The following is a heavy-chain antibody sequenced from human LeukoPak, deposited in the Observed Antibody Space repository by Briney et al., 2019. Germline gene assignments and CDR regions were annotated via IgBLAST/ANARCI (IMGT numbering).Heavy chain of an antibody. J-gene: IGHJ6*03. V-gene: IGHV6-1*01. CDR1: GDSVSNNSTA. CDR2: TYYRSKWYN. Sequence: SQTLSLTCAISGDSVSNNSTAWNWIRQSPSRGLEWLGRTYYRSKWYNDYAVSVKSRITINPDTSKNQFSLQLSSVTAADTAVYYCARKVLWFGELFQRVYYYYMDVWGKGTTVTISS. D-gene: IGHD3-10*01. CDR3: ARKVLWFGELFQRVYYYYMDV.